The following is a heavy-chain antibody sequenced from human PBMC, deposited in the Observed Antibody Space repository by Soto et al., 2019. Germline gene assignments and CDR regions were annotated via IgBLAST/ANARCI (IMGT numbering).Heavy chain of an antibody. J-gene: IGHJ6*03. CDR3: ARSTVVVPAAAANYYYYYMDV. CDR2: IYYSGST. V-gene: IGHV4-59*08. Sequence: SETLSLTCTVSGGSISSYYWSWIRQPPGKGLEWIGYIYYSGSTNYNPSLKSRVTISVDTSKNQFSLKLSSVTAADTAVYYCARSTVVVPAAAANYYYYYMDVWGKGTTVTVSS. D-gene: IGHD2-2*01. CDR1: GGSISSYY.